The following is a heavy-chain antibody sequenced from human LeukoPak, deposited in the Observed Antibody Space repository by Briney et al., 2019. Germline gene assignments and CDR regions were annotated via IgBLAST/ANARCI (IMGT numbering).Heavy chain of an antibody. V-gene: IGHV3-7*03. CDR2: IKQDGRES. J-gene: IGHJ4*02. D-gene: IGHD3-22*01. CDR3: AKDFGDYYDSSGYYYVSY. Sequence: GGSLRLSCAASGFTISNYWMSWVRQAPGKGLEWLANIKQDGRESYYVDSVKGRFTISRDNGKNSLYLQMNSLRAEDTAVYYCAKDFGDYYDSSGYYYVSYWGQGTLVTVSS. CDR1: GFTISNYW.